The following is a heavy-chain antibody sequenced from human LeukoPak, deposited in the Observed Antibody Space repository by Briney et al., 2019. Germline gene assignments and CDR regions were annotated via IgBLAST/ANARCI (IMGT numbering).Heavy chain of an antibody. V-gene: IGHV5-51*01. Sequence: GGSLKISCKGSGYSFTSYWIGWVRQMPGKGLEWMGIIYPGDSDTRYSPSFQGQVTISADKSISTAYLQWSSLKASDTAMYYCARPVRGAKYYYYMDVWGKGTTVTVSS. J-gene: IGHJ6*03. CDR3: ARPVRGAKYYYYMDV. D-gene: IGHD3-10*01. CDR1: GYSFTSYW. CDR2: IYPGDSDT.